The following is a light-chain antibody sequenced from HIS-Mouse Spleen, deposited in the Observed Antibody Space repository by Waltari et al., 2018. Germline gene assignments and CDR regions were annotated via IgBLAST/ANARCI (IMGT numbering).Light chain of an antibody. J-gene: IGLJ1*01. CDR1: SSDVGGYNY. Sequence: QSALTQPASVSGSPGQSITISCTGTSSDVGGYNYVSWYQQHPGKAPKLMIYEVSNRPSGVSTLFSGSKSGNTASLTISGLQAEDEADYYCSSYTSSSTYVFGTGTKVTVL. CDR2: EVS. CDR3: SSYTSSSTYV. V-gene: IGLV2-14*01.